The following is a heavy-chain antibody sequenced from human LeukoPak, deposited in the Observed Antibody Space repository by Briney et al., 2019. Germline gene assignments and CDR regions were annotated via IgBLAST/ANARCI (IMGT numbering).Heavy chain of an antibody. Sequence: GESLKISCKGSGYSFTTYWIGWVRQMPGKGLERMGIIYPDDSDTRYSPSFQGQVTISADKSISTAYLQWSSLRASDTAMYYCARSSSNYNYWGQGTLVTVSS. J-gene: IGHJ4*02. CDR1: GYSFTTYW. D-gene: IGHD6-13*01. V-gene: IGHV5-51*01. CDR2: IYPDDSDT. CDR3: ARSSSNYNY.